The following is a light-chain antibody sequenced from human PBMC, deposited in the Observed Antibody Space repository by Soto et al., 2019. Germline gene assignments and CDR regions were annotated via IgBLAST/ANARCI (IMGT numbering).Light chain of an antibody. J-gene: IGKJ1*01. CDR3: QQCSSYPWT. CDR2: KAS. V-gene: IGKV1-5*03. CDR1: QSISSW. Sequence: DIQMTQSPSTLSASIGDSVTITCRASQSISSWLAWYQQKPGKAPKLLIYKASSLQSGVPSRFSGSGSGTEFTLTISSLQPDDFAAYYCQQCSSYPWTFGQGTKVEIK.